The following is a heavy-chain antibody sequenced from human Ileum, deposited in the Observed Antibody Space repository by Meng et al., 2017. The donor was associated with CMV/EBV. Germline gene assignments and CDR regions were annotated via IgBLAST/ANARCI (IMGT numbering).Heavy chain of an antibody. CDR1: GFTLRGND. J-gene: IGHJ4*02. Sequence: AASGFTLRGNDLHWVRQDPGKGLEWVAIISYGGSNRYYADSVKGRFTVSRDNSKNTLYLQMSSLRPEDTAVYYCAKYLSGHWSLDSWGQGTLVTVSS. D-gene: IGHD2-8*02. V-gene: IGHV3-30*18. CDR2: ISYGGSNR. CDR3: AKYLSGHWSLDS.